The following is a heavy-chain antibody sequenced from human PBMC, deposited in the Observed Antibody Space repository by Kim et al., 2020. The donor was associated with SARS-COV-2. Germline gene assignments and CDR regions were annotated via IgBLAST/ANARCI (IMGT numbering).Heavy chain of an antibody. J-gene: IGHJ4*02. D-gene: IGHD6-19*01. V-gene: IGHV4-39*01. CDR3: ARIAVAGSQIKY. Sequence: YYQPSLESRVTMSVDPSKNQFSLKLSSVTAADTAVYYCARIAVAGSQIKYWGQGTLVTVSS.